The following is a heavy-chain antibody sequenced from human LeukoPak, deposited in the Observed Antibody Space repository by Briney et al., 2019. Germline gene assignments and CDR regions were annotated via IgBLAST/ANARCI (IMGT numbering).Heavy chain of an antibody. D-gene: IGHD5-12*01. CDR2: IIPILGTP. J-gene: IGHJ4*02. CDR1: GGTFSSSA. Sequence: SVKVSCKASGGTFSSSAISWVRQAPGQGLEWMGEIIPILGTPDYAQRLQGRVTITADELTNTAYMELRSLRSEDTAVYYCTREIEGGSGYDGSFESWGQGTLVTVSS. CDR3: TREIEGGSGYDGSFES. V-gene: IGHV1-69*13.